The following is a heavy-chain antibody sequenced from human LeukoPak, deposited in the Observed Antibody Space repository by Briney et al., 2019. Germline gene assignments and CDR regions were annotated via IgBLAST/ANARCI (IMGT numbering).Heavy chain of an antibody. J-gene: IGHJ5*02. CDR1: GGSFSGYY. Sequence: SETLSLTCAVYGGSFSGYYWSWIRQPPGKGLEWIGEINHSGSTNYNPSLKSRVTISVDTSKNQFSLKLSSVTAADTAVYYCARGPIVVVPAAMPSGFDPWGPGTLVIVSS. CDR2: INHSGST. D-gene: IGHD2-2*01. CDR3: ARGPIVVVPAAMPSGFDP. V-gene: IGHV4-34*01.